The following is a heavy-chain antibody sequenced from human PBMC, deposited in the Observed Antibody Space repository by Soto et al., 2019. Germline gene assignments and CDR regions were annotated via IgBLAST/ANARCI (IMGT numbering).Heavy chain of an antibody. J-gene: IGHJ3*02. Sequence: AASVKVSCKASGYTFTGYYMHWVRQAPGQGLEWMGWINPNSGGTNFAQKFQGWVTMTRDTSISTAYMELSRLRSDDTAVYYCARGGPYCSGGSCFPIDAFDIWGQGTMVTVSS. CDR1: GYTFTGYY. CDR2: INPNSGGT. CDR3: ARGGPYCSGGSCFPIDAFDI. V-gene: IGHV1-2*04. D-gene: IGHD2-15*01.